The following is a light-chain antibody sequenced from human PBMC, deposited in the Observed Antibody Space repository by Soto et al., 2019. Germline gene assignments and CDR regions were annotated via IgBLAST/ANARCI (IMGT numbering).Light chain of an antibody. CDR1: SSDVGGYNF. J-gene: IGLJ2*01. Sequence: QSALTQPASVSGSPGQSITISCTGTSSDVGGYNFVSWYQQHPGKAPKLMLYNVYDRPSGISHRFSGSRSGNTASLTISGLQAEEEAHCYCNAYTSLSSLVFGGGTNLTVL. CDR2: NVY. CDR3: NAYTSLSSLV. V-gene: IGLV2-14*03.